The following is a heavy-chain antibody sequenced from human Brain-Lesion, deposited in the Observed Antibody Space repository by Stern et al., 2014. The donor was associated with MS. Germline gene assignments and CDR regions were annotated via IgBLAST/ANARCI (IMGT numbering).Heavy chain of an antibody. J-gene: IGHJ4*02. CDR2: INPNSGGT. V-gene: IGHV1-2*04. CDR1: GNSFTHFY. Sequence: MQLVEPPAEVKKPGASVRGFCEASGNSFTHFYIHWVRQAPGQGLEWMGWINPNSGGTKFAQKFQGWVTITRDTSMTTAYMEVTSLTSDDTAVYYCARGGRYYADYWGQGTLVTVSS. CDR3: ARGGRYYADY. D-gene: IGHD2-2*01.